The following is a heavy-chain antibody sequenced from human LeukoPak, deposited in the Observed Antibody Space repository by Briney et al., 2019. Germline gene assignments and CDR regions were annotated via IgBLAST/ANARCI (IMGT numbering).Heavy chain of an antibody. CDR3: ARDRGNYYDSDVSTEPLIDAFDI. J-gene: IGHJ3*02. CDR2: ISSSGSTI. Sequence: GGSLRLSCAASGFTFSDYYMSWIRQAPGKGLEWVSYISSSGSTIYYADSVKGRFTISRDNAKNSLYLQMNSLRAEDTAVYYCARDRGNYYDSDVSTEPLIDAFDIWGQGTMVTVSS. CDR1: GFTFSDYY. V-gene: IGHV3-11*01. D-gene: IGHD3-22*01.